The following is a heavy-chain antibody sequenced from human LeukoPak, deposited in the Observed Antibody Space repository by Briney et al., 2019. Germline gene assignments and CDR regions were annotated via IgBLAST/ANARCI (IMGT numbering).Heavy chain of an antibody. CDR1: GFTFSSYW. J-gene: IGHJ6*03. Sequence: GSLRLSCGASGFTFSSYWMTWIRQPPGKGLEWIGYVDHTGSTNFNPSLNGRVSISRDTTKNLFSLRLRSVTAADTAVYFCARGRVSSSTWYSTYYYYFYMDVWGKGTTVTVSS. D-gene: IGHD1-1*01. CDR3: ARGRVSSSTWYSTYYYYFYMDV. V-gene: IGHV4-59*01. CDR2: VDHTGST.